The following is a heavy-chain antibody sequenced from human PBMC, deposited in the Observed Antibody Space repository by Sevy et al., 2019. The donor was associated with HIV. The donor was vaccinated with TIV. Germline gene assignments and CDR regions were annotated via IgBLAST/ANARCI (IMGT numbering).Heavy chain of an antibody. CDR2: ISAYNGNT. Sequence: ASVKVSCKASGYTFTSYGISWVRQAPGQGLEWMGWISAYNGNTNYAQTLQGRVTMTTDTSTSTAYMELRSLRSDDTAVYYCARDHYGGNTGAFDYWGQGTLVTVSS. CDR3: ARDHYGGNTGAFDY. D-gene: IGHD4-17*01. CDR1: GYTFTSYG. V-gene: IGHV1-18*04. J-gene: IGHJ4*02.